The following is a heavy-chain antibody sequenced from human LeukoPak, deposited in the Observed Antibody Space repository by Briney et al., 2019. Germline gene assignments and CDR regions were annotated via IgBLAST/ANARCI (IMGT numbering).Heavy chain of an antibody. CDR2: IGAAT. V-gene: IGHV3-23*01. J-gene: IGHJ4*02. Sequence: GGSLRLSCAASGFTFSTYGMNWVRQAPGKGLEWVSTIGAATYYADSVKGRFIISRDNSKNTLYLQMNSLGAEDTAIYYCAKRVGGSPYYFDYWGQGTPVTVSS. CDR1: GFTFSTYG. CDR3: AKRVGGSPYYFDY. D-gene: IGHD4-23*01.